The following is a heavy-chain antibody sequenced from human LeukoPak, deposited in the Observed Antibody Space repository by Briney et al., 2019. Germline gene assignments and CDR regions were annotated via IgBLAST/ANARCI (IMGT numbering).Heavy chain of an antibody. Sequence: HPGESLRLSCAASGFTVRSNYMSWVRQAPGKGLEWVSVISSGGSTYCADSVKGRFTISRDSSKNTLYLQMKSMGAEDTALYYCSRDRMVTKSFDYWGQGTLVTVSS. CDR1: GFTVRSNY. D-gene: IGHD5-24*01. J-gene: IGHJ4*02. CDR2: ISSGGST. CDR3: SRDRMVTKSFDY. V-gene: IGHV3-66*02.